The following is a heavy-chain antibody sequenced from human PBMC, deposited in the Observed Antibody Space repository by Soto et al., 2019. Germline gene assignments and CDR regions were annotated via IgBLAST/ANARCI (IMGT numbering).Heavy chain of an antibody. CDR2: MKQDGSEK. CDR1: VFTFNMYG. CDR3: AREVSGYSGAQDY. Sequence: GWSLRLSCAASVFTFNMYGMSWARQAPGKGLEWVANMKQDGSEKYYVDSVRGRFTISRDNAKNSLYLQMTSLRGEDTALYYCAREVSGYSGAQDYWGQRTLVTVSS. J-gene: IGHJ4*02. V-gene: IGHV3-7*01. D-gene: IGHD2-15*01.